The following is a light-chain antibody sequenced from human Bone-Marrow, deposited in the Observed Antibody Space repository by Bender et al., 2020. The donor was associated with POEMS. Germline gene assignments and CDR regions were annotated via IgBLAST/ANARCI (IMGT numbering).Light chain of an antibody. CDR3: AVWDDGLNGWV. V-gene: IGLV1-44*01. J-gene: IGLJ3*02. CDR1: SSNIGAHA. Sequence: QSVLTQPPSASGTPGQRVTISCSGGSSNIGAHAVNWYQHLPGTAPKLLIHSSHRRPSEVPDRFSGSRSGTSDSLAISGLQSEDEADYYCAVWDDGLNGWVFGGGTKLTVL. CDR2: SSH.